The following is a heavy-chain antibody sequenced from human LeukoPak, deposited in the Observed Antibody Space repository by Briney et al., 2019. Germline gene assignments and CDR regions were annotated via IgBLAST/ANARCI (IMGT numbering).Heavy chain of an antibody. J-gene: IGHJ6*03. D-gene: IGHD2-2*01. CDR2: MNPNSGNT. CDR1: GYTFTSYD. Sequence: ASVKVSCKASGYTFTSYDINWVRQATGQGLEWMGWMNPNSGNTGYAQKFQGRVTITRNTSISTAYMELSSLRSEDTAVYYCASSPQRTLAPSYYYYMDVWGKGTTVSVSS. V-gene: IGHV1-8*03. CDR3: ASSPQRTLAPSYYYYMDV.